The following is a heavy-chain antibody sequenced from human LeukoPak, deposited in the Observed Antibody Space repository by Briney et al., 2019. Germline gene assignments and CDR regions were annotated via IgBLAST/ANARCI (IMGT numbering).Heavy chain of an antibody. CDR1: GFTFSSYA. V-gene: IGHV3-23*01. D-gene: IGHD1-1*01. CDR3: VRALERRFDY. CDR2: IGASGGST. Sequence: GGSLRLSCAASGFTFSSYAMSWVRQAPGKGLEWVSAIGASGGSTYYADSVKGRFTISRDNSKNTLYLQMNSLRVEDTAVYYCVRALERRFDYWGLGALVTVSS. J-gene: IGHJ4*02.